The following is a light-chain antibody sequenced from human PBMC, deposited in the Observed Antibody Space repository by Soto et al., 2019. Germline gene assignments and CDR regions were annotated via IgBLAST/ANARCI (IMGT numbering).Light chain of an antibody. CDR2: DVS. Sequence: QSALTQPASVSESPGQSITISCTGTSGDVGAYDFVSWYQHHPGKAPRLVIYDVSRRPAGASDRFSGSKSGSTASLTISTLQAEDEADYYCVSFTVTYSYVFGTGTKLTVL. CDR1: SGDVGAYDF. V-gene: IGLV2-14*01. J-gene: IGLJ1*01. CDR3: VSFTVTYSYV.